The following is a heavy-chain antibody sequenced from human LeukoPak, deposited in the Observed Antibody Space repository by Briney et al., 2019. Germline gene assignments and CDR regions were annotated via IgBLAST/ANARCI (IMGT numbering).Heavy chain of an antibody. D-gene: IGHD1-14*01. CDR3: GRGGSGSRYFDY. CDR1: GFTLSNYW. J-gene: IGHJ4*02. CDR2: INFDGSST. V-gene: IGHV3-74*01. Sequence: GESLRPSCAASGFTLSNYWMHWVRQAPGKGLVWVARINFDGSSTNYAGSVRGRFTISRDNAKNTLYLQMNSLRGEDTAVYYCGRGGSGSRYFDYWGQGTLVTVSS.